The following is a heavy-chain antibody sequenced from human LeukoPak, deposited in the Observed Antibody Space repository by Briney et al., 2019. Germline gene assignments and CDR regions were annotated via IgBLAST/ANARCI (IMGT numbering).Heavy chain of an antibody. V-gene: IGHV4-38-2*02. CDR3: ARAYSSSWYYFDY. CDR1: GYSISSGYY. D-gene: IGHD6-13*01. J-gene: IGHJ4*02. Sequence: SETLSLTCSVSGYSISSGYYWGWIRQPPGKGLEWIGRIYTSGSTNYNPSLKSRVTMSVDTSKNQFSLKLISVTAADTAVYYCARAYSSSWYYFDYWGQGTLVTVSS. CDR2: IYTSGST.